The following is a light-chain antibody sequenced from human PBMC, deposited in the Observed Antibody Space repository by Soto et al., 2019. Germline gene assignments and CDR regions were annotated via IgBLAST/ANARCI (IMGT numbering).Light chain of an antibody. Sequence: DVQMTQSPSSLSASVRDRVTITCRASQGINSWLAWYQQKPEKAPKSLIYAASSLQTGVPSRFSGSGSGTEFTLTITNLQPEDSATYYCQHYNIYPRTCGGGTKVEIK. J-gene: IGKJ4*01. CDR2: AAS. CDR1: QGINSW. V-gene: IGKV1D-16*01. CDR3: QHYNIYPRT.